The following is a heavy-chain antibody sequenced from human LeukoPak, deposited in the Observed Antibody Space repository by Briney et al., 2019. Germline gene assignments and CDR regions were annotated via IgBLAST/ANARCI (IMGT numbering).Heavy chain of an antibody. Sequence: GGSLRLSCAASGFTLNRSWMNWVRQAPGKGLEWVSSITGSGDYTYYIDSVKGRFTISRDNSKNILYLQMNSLRGEDTALYYCAKDGLYYDGSAHVYYFDYWGQGTLVAVSS. D-gene: IGHD3-22*01. CDR2: ITGSGDYT. CDR1: GFTLNRSW. J-gene: IGHJ4*02. CDR3: AKDGLYYDGSAHVYYFDY. V-gene: IGHV3-23*01.